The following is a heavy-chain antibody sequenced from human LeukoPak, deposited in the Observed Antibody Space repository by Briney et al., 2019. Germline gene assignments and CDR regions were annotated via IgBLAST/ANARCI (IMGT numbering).Heavy chain of an antibody. CDR1: GFTFSSYG. Sequence: PGGSLRLSCAASGFTFSSYGMHWVRQAPGKGLEWVAVISYDGSNKYYADSVKGRFTISRDNSKNTLYLQMNSLRAEDTAVYYCAKDLSADYGDYAPDYWGQGTLVTVSS. V-gene: IGHV3-30*18. CDR3: AKDLSADYGDYAPDY. J-gene: IGHJ4*02. CDR2: ISYDGSNK. D-gene: IGHD4-17*01.